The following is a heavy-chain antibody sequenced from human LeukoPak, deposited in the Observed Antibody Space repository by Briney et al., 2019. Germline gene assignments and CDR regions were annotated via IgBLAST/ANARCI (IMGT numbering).Heavy chain of an antibody. CDR3: AKISGSYSYYFDY. CDR2: ITDSGGDT. CDR1: GFTFRRYA. J-gene: IGHJ4*02. D-gene: IGHD1-26*01. V-gene: IGHV3-23*01. Sequence: GGSLRLSCAASGFTFRRYAMSWVRQAPGKGLEWISAITDSGGDTYYADSVKGRFTISRDNSKNTLDLQMNSLRAEDTAVYYCAKISGSYSYYFDYWGQGTLVTVSS.